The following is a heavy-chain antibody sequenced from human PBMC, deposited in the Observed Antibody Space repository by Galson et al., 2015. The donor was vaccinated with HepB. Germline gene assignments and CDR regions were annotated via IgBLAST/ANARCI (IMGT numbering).Heavy chain of an antibody. CDR3: AMEKPRFGDPIWAFDL. CDR2: VDPENDKT. Sequence: VKVSCKASGGTFSSYAVSWVQQAPGKGLEWMGLVDPENDKTFYAEKFQGRLTVTADTSTDTAYMELSSLTSEDTAVYYCAMEKPRFGDPIWAFDLWGQGTMVTVSS. CDR1: GGTFSSYA. V-gene: IGHV1-69-2*01. D-gene: IGHD2-21*02. J-gene: IGHJ3*01.